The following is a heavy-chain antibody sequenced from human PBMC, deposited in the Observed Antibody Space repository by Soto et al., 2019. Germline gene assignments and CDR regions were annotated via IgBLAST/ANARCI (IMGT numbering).Heavy chain of an antibody. CDR1: GFTFSDYY. J-gene: IGHJ4*02. V-gene: IGHV3-11*01. Sequence: QVQLVESGGGLVKPGGSLRLSCAASGFTFSDYYMSWIRQAPGKGLEWVSYISSSGSTIYYADSVKGRFTISRDNAKNAVYMQMNRWRDEILRGYCRATKGGAEGQDQWGQGT. CDR2: ISSSGSTI. D-gene: IGHD3-16*01. CDR3: ATKGGAEGQDQ.